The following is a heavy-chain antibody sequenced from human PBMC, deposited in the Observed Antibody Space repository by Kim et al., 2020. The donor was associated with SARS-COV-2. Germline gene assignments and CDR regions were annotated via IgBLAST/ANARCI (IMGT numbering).Heavy chain of an antibody. V-gene: IGHV4-34*01. CDR2: INHSGST. D-gene: IGHD6-19*01. CDR1: GGSFSGYY. Sequence: SETLSLTCAVYGGSFSGYYWSWIRQPPGKGLEWIGEINHSGSTNYNPSLKSRVNISVDTSKNQFSLKLSSVTAADTAVYYCARARQQWLTTGYYYGMDVWGQGTTVTVSS. J-gene: IGHJ6*02. CDR3: ARARQQWLTTGYYYGMDV.